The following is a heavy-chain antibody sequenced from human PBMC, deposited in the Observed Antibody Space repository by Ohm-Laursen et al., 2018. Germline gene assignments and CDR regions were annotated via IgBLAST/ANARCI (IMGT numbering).Heavy chain of an antibody. J-gene: IGHJ4*02. V-gene: IGHV3-7*01. CDR3: AKDDIRAYYPF. CDR2: IKEDGGAK. CDR1: GFTFSSYG. Sequence: GSLRLSCTASGFTFSSYGMHWVRQAPGKGLEWVANIKEDGGAKYYVDSVNGRFTISRDNAKNSLYLQMDSLRVEDTAVYYCAKDDIRAYYPFWGQGTLVTVSS. D-gene: IGHD3-3*01.